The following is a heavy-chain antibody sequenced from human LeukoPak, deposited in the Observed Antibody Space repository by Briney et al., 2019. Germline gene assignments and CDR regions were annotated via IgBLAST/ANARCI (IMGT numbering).Heavy chain of an antibody. Sequence: ASVKVSCKASGYTFTSYYMHWVRQAPGQGLEWMGIINPSGGSTSYAQKLQGRVTLTTDTSVNTAYLELRSLRSDDTALYYCARDHLDIVPTIYSFWGQGTLVTVSS. D-gene: IGHD5-12*01. CDR2: INPSGGST. V-gene: IGHV1-46*01. J-gene: IGHJ4*02. CDR3: ARDHLDIVPTIYSF. CDR1: GYTFTSYY.